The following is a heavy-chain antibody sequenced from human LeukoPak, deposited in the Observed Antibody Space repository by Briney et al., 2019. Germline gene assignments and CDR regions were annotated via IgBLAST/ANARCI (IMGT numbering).Heavy chain of an antibody. V-gene: IGHV3-30*18. CDR3: AKVRISMIVN. D-gene: IGHD3-22*01. CDR2: ISYDGSNK. Sequence: PGGSLRLSCAASGFTFSSYGMHWVRQAPGKGLEWVAVISYDGSNKYYADSVKGRFTISRDNSKNTLYLQMNSLRAEDTAVYYCAKVRISMIVNWGQGTLVTVSS. CDR1: GFTFSSYG. J-gene: IGHJ4*02.